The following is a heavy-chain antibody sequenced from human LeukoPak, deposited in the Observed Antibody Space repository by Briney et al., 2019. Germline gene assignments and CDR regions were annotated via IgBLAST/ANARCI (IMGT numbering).Heavy chain of an antibody. CDR1: GGSISSYY. J-gene: IGHJ6*02. Sequence: SETLSLTCTVSGGSISSYYWSWIRQPPGKGLEWIGYIYYSGSTNYNPSLKSRVTISVDTSKNQFSLKLSSVTAADTAVYYCARDHYDFWGGYKGMDVWGQGTTVTVSS. CDR2: IYYSGST. D-gene: IGHD3-3*01. CDR3: ARDHYDFWGGYKGMDV. V-gene: IGHV4-59*01.